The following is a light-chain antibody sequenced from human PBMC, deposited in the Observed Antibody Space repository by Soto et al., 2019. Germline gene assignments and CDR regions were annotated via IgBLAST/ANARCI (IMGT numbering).Light chain of an antibody. CDR3: CSYAGGLTSAGDV. CDR1: SSDVGSYTL. J-gene: IGLJ1*01. V-gene: IGLV2-23*01. CDR2: EGS. Sequence: QSALTQPASVSGSPGQSITISCTGTSSDVGSYTLVSWYQQHPGEAPKLIIYEGSKRPSGVSNRFSGSKSVNTASLTISGLRAEDEADYYCCSYAGGLTSAGDVFGTATKLTVL.